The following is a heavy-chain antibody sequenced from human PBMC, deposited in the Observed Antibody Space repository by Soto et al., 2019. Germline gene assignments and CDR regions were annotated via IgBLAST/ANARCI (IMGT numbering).Heavy chain of an antibody. J-gene: IGHJ4*02. CDR2: IYPGDSDT. Sequence: GESLKISCKGSGYSFTSYWVGWVRQMPGKGLEWMGIIYPGDSDTRYSPSFEGQVTISADKSINTAYLQWSSLKASDTAMYYCARSYCISTSCYNPNYWGQGTLVTVSS. V-gene: IGHV5-51*01. CDR3: ARSYCISTSCYNPNY. CDR1: GYSFTSYW. D-gene: IGHD2-2*02.